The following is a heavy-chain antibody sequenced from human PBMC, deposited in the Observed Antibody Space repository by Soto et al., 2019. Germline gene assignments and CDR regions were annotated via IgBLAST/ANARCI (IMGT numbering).Heavy chain of an antibody. CDR1: GFTFGSYA. D-gene: IGHD2-2*01. Sequence: GGSLRLSCAAAGFTFGSYAMNWVRQPPGKGLEWVSTISESGCSIYYADSVKGRFTISRDNSKNTPYLHMNSLRAADTAIYYCAKDQGTRDNVLVPSAIINYYCMDVWGQGTTVTVSS. J-gene: IGHJ6*02. V-gene: IGHV3-23*01. CDR3: AKDQGTRDNVLVPSAIINYYCMDV. CDR2: ISESGCSI.